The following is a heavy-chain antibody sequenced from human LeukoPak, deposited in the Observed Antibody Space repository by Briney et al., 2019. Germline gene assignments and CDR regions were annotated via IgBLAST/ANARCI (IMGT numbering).Heavy chain of an antibody. CDR1: GFTFSSYW. CDR2: ISGSGGST. Sequence: GGSLRLSCEASGFTFSSYWMTWVRQAPGKGLEWVSAISGSGGSTYYADSVKGRFTISRDNSKNTLYLQMNSLRAEDTAVYYCARVYGDYLSSWSDYWGQGTLVTVSS. CDR3: ARVYGDYLSSWSDY. J-gene: IGHJ4*02. D-gene: IGHD4-17*01. V-gene: IGHV3-23*01.